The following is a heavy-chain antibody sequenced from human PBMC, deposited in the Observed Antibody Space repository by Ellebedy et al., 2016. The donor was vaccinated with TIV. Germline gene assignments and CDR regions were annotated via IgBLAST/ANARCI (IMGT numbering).Heavy chain of an antibody. CDR1: GFSFNTFW. CDR3: ARYAVRPSRVDY. D-gene: IGHD2-8*01. V-gene: IGHV3-7*01. CDR2: IKEDGSDK. J-gene: IGHJ4*02. Sequence: GGSLRLSXAASGFSFNTFWMTWVRQAPGKGLEWVANIKEDGSDKLYVDSVKGRFTVSRDNAKNSLFLQMNSLRPEDTALYYCARYAVRPSRVDYWGQGTLVTVSS.